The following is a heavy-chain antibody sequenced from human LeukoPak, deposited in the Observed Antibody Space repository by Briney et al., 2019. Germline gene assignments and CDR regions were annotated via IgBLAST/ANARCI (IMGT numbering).Heavy chain of an antibody. CDR1: GYTFTSYG. Sequence: ASVKVSCKASGYTFTSYGINWVRQATGQGLEWMGWMNPNSGNTGYAQKFQGRVTMTRNTSISTAYMELSSLRSEDTAVYYCARSGGSYFYFDYWGQGTLVTVSS. V-gene: IGHV1-8*01. CDR3: ARSGGSYFYFDY. J-gene: IGHJ4*02. CDR2: MNPNSGNT. D-gene: IGHD1-26*01.